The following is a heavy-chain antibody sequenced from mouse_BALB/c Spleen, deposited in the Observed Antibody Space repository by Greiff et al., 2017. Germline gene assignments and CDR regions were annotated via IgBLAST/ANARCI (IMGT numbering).Heavy chain of an antibody. V-gene: IGHV5-9*03. J-gene: IGHJ1*01. CDR2: ISSGGGNT. D-gene: IGHD1-1*01. CDR3: ARSYYYGSSYWYFDV. CDR1: GFTFSSYT. Sequence: DVMLVESGGGLVKPGGSLKLSCAASGFTFSSYTMSWVRQTPEKRLEWVATISSGGGNTYYPDSVKGRFTISRDNAKNNLYLQMSSLRSEDTALYYCARSYYYGSSYWYFDVWGAGTTVTVSS.